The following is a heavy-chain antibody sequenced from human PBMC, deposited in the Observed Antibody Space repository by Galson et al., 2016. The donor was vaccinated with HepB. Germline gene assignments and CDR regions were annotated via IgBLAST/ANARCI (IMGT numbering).Heavy chain of an antibody. Sequence: SLRLSCAASGFVFSNFGLSWVRQAPGKGLEWVASISTNHTTYYSDPVQGRFTISRDNSNNTLDLQTNGLRAEDTAVYYCAKERLVRRIFDHWGQGTLLTVSS. CDR1: GFVFSNFG. V-gene: IGHV3-23*01. D-gene: IGHD1-1*01. J-gene: IGHJ4*02. CDR3: AKERLVRRIFDH. CDR2: ISTNHTT.